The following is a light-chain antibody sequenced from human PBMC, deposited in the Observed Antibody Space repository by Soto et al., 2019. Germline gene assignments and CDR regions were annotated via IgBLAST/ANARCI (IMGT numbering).Light chain of an antibody. CDR2: GAS. Sequence: EIVLQQPPGTLPWSPAERATLCCRASQSVSSSYLAWYQQKTGQAPRLLIYGASSRATGITDRLSGSGSGTDFTLNTSRLETEDFAVYYCQQYGSSSRTFGQGTKVDIK. CDR3: QQYGSSSRT. J-gene: IGKJ1*01. CDR1: QSVSSSY. V-gene: IGKV3-20*01.